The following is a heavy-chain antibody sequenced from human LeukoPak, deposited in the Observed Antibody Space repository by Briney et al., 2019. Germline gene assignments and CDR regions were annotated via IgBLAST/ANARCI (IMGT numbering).Heavy chain of an antibody. D-gene: IGHD6-13*01. J-gene: IGHJ4*02. Sequence: GGSLRLSCAASGFTFSSYNINWVRQAPGKGLEWVSSISSSSSYIYYADSVKGRFTISRDNAKNSLYLQMNSMRAEDTAVYYCARGHSSSYDYYFDYWGQGTLVTVSS. CDR1: GFTFSSYN. CDR2: ISSSSSYI. V-gene: IGHV3-21*01. CDR3: ARGHSSSYDYYFDY.